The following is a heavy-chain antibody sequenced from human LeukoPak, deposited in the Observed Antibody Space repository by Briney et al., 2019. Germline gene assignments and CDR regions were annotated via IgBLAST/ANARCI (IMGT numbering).Heavy chain of an antibody. CDR3: ARDRTLVSPRSGVI. J-gene: IGHJ3*02. CDR1: GYTFFSYG. D-gene: IGHD1-14*01. V-gene: IGHV1-18*01. CDR2: ISAYNGNT. Sequence: GASVTVSCKSSGYTFFSYGITWVRQAPGQGLEWMGWISAYNGNTNYAQKLQGRVSMTTDTSTSTTYMELSSLRSEDTAVYYCARDRTLVSPRSGVIWGQGTMVTVSS.